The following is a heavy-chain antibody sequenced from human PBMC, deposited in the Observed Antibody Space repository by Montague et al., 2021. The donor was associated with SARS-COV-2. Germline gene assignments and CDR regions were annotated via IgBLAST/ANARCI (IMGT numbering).Heavy chain of an antibody. Sequence: SRRLSCAASGFTFRNYAMIWVRQAPGKGLEWVSGISGRADITYYADSVKGRFTISRDNSKNTLYLQMSSLRAGDTAVYYCAKDREVATGGLYYFDYWGQGTLVTVSS. CDR3: AKDREVATGGLYYFDY. V-gene: IGHV3-23*01. D-gene: IGHD5-24*01. J-gene: IGHJ4*02. CDR1: GFTFRNYA. CDR2: ISGRADIT.